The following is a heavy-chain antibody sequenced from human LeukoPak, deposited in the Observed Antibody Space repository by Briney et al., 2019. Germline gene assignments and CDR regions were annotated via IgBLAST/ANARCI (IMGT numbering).Heavy chain of an antibody. D-gene: IGHD1-26*01. J-gene: IGHJ6*03. CDR3: ARDPYSGTYGDTYYYYMDV. V-gene: IGHV3-30*04. CDR2: ISYDGTNK. Sequence: GGSLRLSCAASGFIFNSYAMHWVRQAPGKGLEWVAAISYDGTNKYYADSVKGRFTISRDNSKNTLLLQMDSLRAEDTAVYYCARDPYSGTYGDTYYYYMDVWGKGTTVTISS. CDR1: GFIFNSYA.